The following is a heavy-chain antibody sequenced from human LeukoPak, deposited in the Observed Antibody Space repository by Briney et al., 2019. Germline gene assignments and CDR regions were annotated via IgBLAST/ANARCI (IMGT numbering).Heavy chain of an antibody. CDR2: ISYDGSNK. CDR3: AKERRAYSTSAALDN. Sequence: GGSLRLSCAASGFTFSSYGMHWVRQAPGKGLEWVAVISYDGSNKYYADSVKGRFTISRDNSKNTLFLQMNSLRPEDTAVYYCAKERRAYSTSAALDNWGQGTLVTVSS. D-gene: IGHD6-6*01. CDR1: GFTFSSYG. J-gene: IGHJ4*02. V-gene: IGHV3-30*18.